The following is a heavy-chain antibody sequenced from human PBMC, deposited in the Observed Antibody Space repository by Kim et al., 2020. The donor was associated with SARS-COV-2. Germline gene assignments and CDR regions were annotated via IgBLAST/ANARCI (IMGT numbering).Heavy chain of an antibody. D-gene: IGHD2-15*01. Sequence: GGSLRLSCAASGFSLVNYWMTWVRQAPGGGLEWVANIRQDGREKFYVDSLKGRFTISRDNAENSLFLQMRSLRAEDTAIYYCARVMGGGAWSMDVWGQGTAVPVSS. V-gene: IGHV3-7*01. CDR1: GFSLVNYW. J-gene: IGHJ6*02. CDR3: ARVMGGGAWSMDV. CDR2: IRQDGREK.